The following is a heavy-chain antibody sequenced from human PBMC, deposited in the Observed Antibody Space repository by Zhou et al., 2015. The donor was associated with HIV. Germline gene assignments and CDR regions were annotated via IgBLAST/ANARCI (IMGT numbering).Heavy chain of an antibody. CDR3: ARITGNGYCSGGSCYRFDS. CDR1: GFIFRNYW. D-gene: IGHD2-15*01. V-gene: IGHV3-74*02. J-gene: IGHJ4*02. Sequence: EVQLVESGGGLVQRGGSLRLSCAASGFIFRNYWMHWVRQAPGKGLVWVSHINWDGNNVDYADSVKGRFTVSRDNAKNTLYLQMNSLGAEDTAVYYCARITGNGYCSGGSCYRFDSWGQGTLVTVSS. CDR2: INWDGNNV.